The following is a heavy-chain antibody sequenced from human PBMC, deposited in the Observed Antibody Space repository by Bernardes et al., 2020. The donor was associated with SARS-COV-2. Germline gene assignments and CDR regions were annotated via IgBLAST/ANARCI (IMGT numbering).Heavy chain of an antibody. Sequence: GGSLRLSCAASGFTFSSYWMRWVRQAPGKGLEWVANIKQDASEKYFVDSVRGRFAISRDNGKNSLYLQMNSLRAEDTAVYYCARDQIMDVWGQGTTVTVSS. J-gene: IGHJ6*02. CDR2: IKQDASEK. V-gene: IGHV3-7*01. CDR1: GFTFSSYW. CDR3: ARDQIMDV.